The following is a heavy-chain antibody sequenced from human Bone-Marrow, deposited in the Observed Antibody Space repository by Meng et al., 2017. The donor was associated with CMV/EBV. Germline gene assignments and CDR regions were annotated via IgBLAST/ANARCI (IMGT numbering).Heavy chain of an antibody. CDR2: ISSSGSTI. V-gene: IGHV3-48*03. D-gene: IGHD3-3*01. Sequence: GGSLRLSCAASGFTFSSYEMNWVRQAPGKGLEWVSYISSSGSTIYYAESVKGRFTISRDNAKNSLYLQMNSLRAEDTAVYYCASSKGFWSGFEDYFDYWGQGTLVTVSS. CDR1: GFTFSSYE. CDR3: ASSKGFWSGFEDYFDY. J-gene: IGHJ4*02.